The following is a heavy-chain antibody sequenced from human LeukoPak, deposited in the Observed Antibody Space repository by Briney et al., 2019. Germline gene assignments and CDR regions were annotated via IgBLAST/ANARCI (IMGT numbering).Heavy chain of an antibody. V-gene: IGHV4-59*01. J-gene: IGHJ6*02. CDR1: GGSISSYY. CDR2: VDYRGNT. CDR3: ARVEVGAANRQWYGMDV. Sequence: SETLSLTCTISGGSISSYYWSWIRQPPGKGLEWIGYVDYRGNTNYNPSLKSRVTISIDTSKSLFSLKLNSVTAADAAVYYCARVEVGAANRQWYGMDVWGQGTTVTVSS. D-gene: IGHD2-15*01.